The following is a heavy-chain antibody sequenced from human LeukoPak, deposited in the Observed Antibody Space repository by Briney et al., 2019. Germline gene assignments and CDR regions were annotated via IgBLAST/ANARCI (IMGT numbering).Heavy chain of an antibody. CDR1: GGSISSYY. J-gene: IGHJ4*02. V-gene: IGHV4-59*01. Sequence: SETLSLTCTVSGGSISSYYWNWIRQPPGKGLEWIGYIYYSGSTNYNPSLKSRVTISVDASKNQFSLKLSSVTAADTAVYYCARGHGDYYDSSGEPDYWGQGTLVTVSS. CDR3: ARGHGDYYDSSGEPDY. D-gene: IGHD3-22*01. CDR2: IYYSGST.